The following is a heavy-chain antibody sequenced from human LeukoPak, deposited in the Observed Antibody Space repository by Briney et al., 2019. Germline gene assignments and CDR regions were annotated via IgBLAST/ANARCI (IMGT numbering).Heavy chain of an antibody. J-gene: IGHJ4*02. CDR3: ASLAVAGLSEGY. CDR2: IYYSGST. D-gene: IGHD6-19*01. CDR1: GGSISSDSYY. Sequence: SETLSLTCTVSGGSISSDSYYWAWIRPPPGKGLAWIASIYYSGSTYYNPSLKSRVTISVDTSGNQFSLKLSSVTAADTAVYYCASLAVAGLSEGYWGQGTLVIVSS. V-gene: IGHV4-39*01.